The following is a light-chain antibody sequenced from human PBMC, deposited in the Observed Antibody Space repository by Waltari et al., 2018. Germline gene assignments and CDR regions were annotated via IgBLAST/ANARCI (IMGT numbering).Light chain of an antibody. V-gene: IGLV2-8*01. Sequence: QSALTQPPSASGSPGQSVTISCTATSSDVGGFNYVSWYQQHPGKAPKLMIYEVSKRPSGVPDRFPGSKSGNTASLTVSGLQAEDEGDYYCSSYAGTNNVVFGGGTKLTVL. CDR3: SSYAGTNNVV. CDR2: EVS. J-gene: IGLJ2*01. CDR1: SSDVGGFNY.